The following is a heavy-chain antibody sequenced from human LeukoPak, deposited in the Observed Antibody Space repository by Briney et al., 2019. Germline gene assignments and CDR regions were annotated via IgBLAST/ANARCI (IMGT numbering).Heavy chain of an antibody. CDR2: IFGGGSA. D-gene: IGHD3-10*01. CDR3: ATHYYSGTSYFEY. J-gene: IGHJ4*02. CDR1: GFTVSSNY. V-gene: IGHV3-66*04. Sequence: GGSLRLSCAASGFTVSSNYMSWVRQAPGKGLEWVSVIFGGGSASYADSVKGRFSISRDNSKYTLYLQMNSLRAEDTAIYYCATHYYSGTSYFEYWGQGTLVTVSS.